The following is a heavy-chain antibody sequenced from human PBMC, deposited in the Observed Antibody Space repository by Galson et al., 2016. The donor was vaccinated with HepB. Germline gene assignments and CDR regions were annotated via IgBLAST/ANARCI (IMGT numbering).Heavy chain of an antibody. CDR2: ISFDGNKI. D-gene: IGHD4/OR15-4a*01. V-gene: IGHV3-30-3*01. Sequence: SLRLSCAASGFTFRDYALHWVRQAPGKGLEWVTFISFDGNKIDYADSVKGRFIISRDNSKSTLYLQMNSLTTEDTALYCCARDLESYNGANYTYYFDYWGQGTLVTFSS. CDR1: GFTFRDYA. CDR3: ARDLESYNGANYTYYFDY. J-gene: IGHJ4*02.